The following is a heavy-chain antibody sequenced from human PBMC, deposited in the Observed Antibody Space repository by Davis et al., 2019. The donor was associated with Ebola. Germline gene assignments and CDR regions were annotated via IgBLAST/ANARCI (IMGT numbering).Heavy chain of an antibody. CDR2: IYYSGST. Sequence: GSLRLSCAVYGGSFSGYYWSWIRQPPGKGLEWIGYIYYSGSTNYNPSLKSRVTISVDTSKNQFSLKLSSVTAADTAVYYCASPYYDFWSGGYYYYGMDVWGQGTTVAVSS. J-gene: IGHJ6*02. CDR1: GGSFSGYY. V-gene: IGHV4-59*08. D-gene: IGHD3-3*01. CDR3: ASPYYDFWSGGYYYYGMDV.